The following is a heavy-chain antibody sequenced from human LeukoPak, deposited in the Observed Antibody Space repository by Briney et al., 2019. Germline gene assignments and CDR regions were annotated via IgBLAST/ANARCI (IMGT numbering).Heavy chain of an antibody. Sequence: TSETLSLTCAVYGGSFRGYYWSWIRQPPGKGLEWIGEINHSGSTNYNPSLKSRVTISVDTSKNQFSLKLSSVTAADTAVYYCARGLRSRSSWYPHLDYWGQGTLVTVSS. CDR3: ARGLRSRSSWYPHLDY. J-gene: IGHJ4*02. D-gene: IGHD6-13*01. V-gene: IGHV4-34*01. CDR2: INHSGST. CDR1: GGSFRGYY.